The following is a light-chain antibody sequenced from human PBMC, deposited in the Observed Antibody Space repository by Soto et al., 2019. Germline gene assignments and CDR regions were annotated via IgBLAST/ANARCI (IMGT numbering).Light chain of an antibody. Sequence: EIVLTQSPGTLSLSPGERATLSCRASQSISSSNFDWYQQKPGQPPRLLIYAAFSRATGIPDRFSGSGSGTDFTLTISRLEAEDFAVYYCQHYDNSVWTFGQGTKVEVK. CDR2: AAF. J-gene: IGKJ1*01. CDR1: QSISSSN. V-gene: IGKV3-20*01. CDR3: QHYDNSVWT.